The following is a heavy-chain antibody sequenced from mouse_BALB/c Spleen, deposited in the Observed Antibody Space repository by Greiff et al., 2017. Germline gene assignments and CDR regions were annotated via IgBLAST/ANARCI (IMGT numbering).Heavy chain of an antibody. CDR3: DRIEDRYDPGFAY. CDR1: GFSLSTSGMG. V-gene: IGHV8-8*01. J-gene: IGHJ3*01. D-gene: IGHD2-14*01. CDR2: IWWDDDK. Sequence: QVTLKECGPGILQPSQTLSLTCSFSGFSLSTSGMGVGWIRQPSGKGLEWLAHIWWDDDKYYNTALKSGLTISKDTSKNQVFLKIASVDTADTATYYGDRIEDRYDPGFAYWGQGTLVTVSA.